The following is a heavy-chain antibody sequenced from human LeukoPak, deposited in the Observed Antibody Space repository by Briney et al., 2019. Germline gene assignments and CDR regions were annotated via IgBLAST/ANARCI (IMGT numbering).Heavy chain of an antibody. Sequence: PSETLSLTCAVSGGSISSSNWWSWVRQPPGKGLEWIGEIYHSGSTNYNPSLKSRVTISVDTSKNQFSLKLSSVTAADTAVYYCASLYYDFWSGRYYYMDVWGKGTTVTVSS. D-gene: IGHD3-3*01. CDR2: IYHSGST. J-gene: IGHJ6*03. CDR3: ASLYYDFWSGRYYYMDV. CDR1: GGSISSSNW. V-gene: IGHV4-4*02.